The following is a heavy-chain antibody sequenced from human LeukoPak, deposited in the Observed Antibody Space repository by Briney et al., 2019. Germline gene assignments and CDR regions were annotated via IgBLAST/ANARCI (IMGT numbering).Heavy chain of an antibody. V-gene: IGHV3-15*01. D-gene: IGHD5-24*01. Sequence: GGSLRLSCAASGFTFSNAWMNWVRQAPGKGLEWVGRIKSKTDGGTTDYAAPVKGRFTISRDDSKTTLYLQMNSLRAEDTAVYYCAKVLQYYYYGMDVWGQGTTVTVSS. J-gene: IGHJ6*02. CDR2: IKSKTDGGTT. CDR1: GFTFSNAW. CDR3: AKVLQYYYYGMDV.